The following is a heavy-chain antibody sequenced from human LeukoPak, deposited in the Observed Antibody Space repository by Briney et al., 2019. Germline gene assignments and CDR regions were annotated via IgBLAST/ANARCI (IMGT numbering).Heavy chain of an antibody. V-gene: IGHV3-30*04. J-gene: IGHJ6*04. D-gene: IGHD3-10*01. CDR2: ISYDGSNK. Sequence: GGSLRLSCAASGFTFSSYDMHWVRQAPGKGLEWVAVISYDGSNKYYADSVKGRFNISRDNSKNTLYLQMNSLRAEDTAVYYCARVLGLLWFGESFYGMDVWGKGTTVTVSS. CDR1: GFTFSSYD. CDR3: ARVLGLLWFGESFYGMDV.